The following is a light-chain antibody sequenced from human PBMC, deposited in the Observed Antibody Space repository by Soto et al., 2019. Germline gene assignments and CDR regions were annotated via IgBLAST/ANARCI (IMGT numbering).Light chain of an antibody. CDR2: TAS. V-gene: IGKV1D-16*01. CDR1: QDIGRW. Sequence: DIQVTQSQSSVSASVGDRVTIACRACQDIGRWLTWYQHKPGKAPKLLISTASNLGSGVPSRFSGSGSGTEFTLTISSLQPDDFATYYCQQYDTYSTFGQGTKVDIK. CDR3: QQYDTYST. J-gene: IGKJ1*01.